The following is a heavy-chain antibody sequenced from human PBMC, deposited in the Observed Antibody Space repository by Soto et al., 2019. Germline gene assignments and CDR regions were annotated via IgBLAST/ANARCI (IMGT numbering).Heavy chain of an antibody. D-gene: IGHD1-26*01. J-gene: IGHJ6*02. CDR2: ISPYDGST. Sequence: QVQLVQSGAEVKKPGASVKVSCKASGFTFNNYFFHWVRQAPRQGLEWMGIISPYDGSTNYEHSLQGRVTMTSDTSTSTVYMELSSLRSEDTAVYYCARGDGRGSTGFYYYYGMDVWGHGTTVTVSS. CDR3: ARGDGRGSTGFYYYYGMDV. V-gene: IGHV1-46*02. CDR1: GFTFNNYF.